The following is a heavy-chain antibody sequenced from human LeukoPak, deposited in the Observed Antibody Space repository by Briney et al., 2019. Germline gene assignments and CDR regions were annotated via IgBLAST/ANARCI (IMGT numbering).Heavy chain of an antibody. Sequence: GGSLRLSCAASGFIFSTYSMNWVRQAPGKGLEWVSYISSSGSTIYYADSVKGRFTISRDNAKYSLYLQMNSLRAEDTAVHYCARGGLGSWTFDSWGQGTLVTVSS. V-gene: IGHV3-48*04. D-gene: IGHD1-26*01. CDR1: GFIFSTYS. CDR3: ARGGLGSWTFDS. J-gene: IGHJ4*02. CDR2: ISSSGSTI.